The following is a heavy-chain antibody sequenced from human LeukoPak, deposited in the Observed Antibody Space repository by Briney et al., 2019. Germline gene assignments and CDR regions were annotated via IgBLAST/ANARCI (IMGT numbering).Heavy chain of an antibody. Sequence: GASVKVSCKAPGYPFTSYYMHWVRQAPGQGLEWMGIINPSGGSTSYAQKFQGRVTMTRDMSTSTVYMELSSLRSEDTAVYYCARTLVIVHYFDYWGQGTLVTVSS. V-gene: IGHV1-46*01. CDR2: INPSGGST. J-gene: IGHJ4*02. CDR3: ARTLVIVHYFDY. CDR1: GYPFTSYY. D-gene: IGHD3-9*01.